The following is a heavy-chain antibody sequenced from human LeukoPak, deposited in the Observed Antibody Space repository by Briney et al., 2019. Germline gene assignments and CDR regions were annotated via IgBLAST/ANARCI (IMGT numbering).Heavy chain of an antibody. V-gene: IGHV4-39*01. CDR3: ARNLDGYSN. D-gene: IGHD5-24*01. Sequence: PSETLSLTCTVSGGSISSSSYYWGWIRQPPGKGLEWIGSIYYSGSTYYNPSLKSRVTISVDTSKNQFSLKLSSVTAADTAVYYCARNLDGYSNWGQGTLVTVSS. J-gene: IGHJ4*02. CDR1: GGSISSSSYY. CDR2: IYYSGST.